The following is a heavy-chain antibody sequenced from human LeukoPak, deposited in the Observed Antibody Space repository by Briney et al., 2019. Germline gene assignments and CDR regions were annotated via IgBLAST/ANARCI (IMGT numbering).Heavy chain of an antibody. CDR3: ATHVVVAANNNWFDP. CDR2: IYYSGST. Sequence: SETLSLTCTVSGGPISSSSYYWGWIRQPPGKGLEWIGSIYYSGSTYYNPSLKSRVTISVDTSKNQFSLKLSSVTAADTAVYYCATHVVVAANNNWFDPWGQGTLVTVSS. J-gene: IGHJ5*02. D-gene: IGHD2-15*01. V-gene: IGHV4-39*01. CDR1: GGPISSSSYY.